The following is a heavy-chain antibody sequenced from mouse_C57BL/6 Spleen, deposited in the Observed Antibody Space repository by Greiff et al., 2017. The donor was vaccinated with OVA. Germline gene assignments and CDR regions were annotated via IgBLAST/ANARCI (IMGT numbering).Heavy chain of an antibody. Sequence: EVKLMESEGGLVQPGSSLKLSCTASGFTFSDYYMAWVRQVPEKGLEWVANINYDGSSTYYLDSLKSRFIISRDNAKNILYLQMSSLKSEDTATYYCARGGSNYAYYYAMDYWGQGTSVTVSS. J-gene: IGHJ4*01. CDR1: GFTFSDYY. V-gene: IGHV5-16*01. CDR2: INYDGSST. D-gene: IGHD2-5*01. CDR3: ARGGSNYAYYYAMDY.